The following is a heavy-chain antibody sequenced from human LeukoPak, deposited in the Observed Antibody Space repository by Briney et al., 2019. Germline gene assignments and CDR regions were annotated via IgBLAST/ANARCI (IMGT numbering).Heavy chain of an antibody. Sequence: GGSLRLSCAASGFTFSSYWMSWVRQAPGKGLEGVADIKEDGSEKYYADSVKGRFTISRDNDRNSLFLQMNRLRAEDAAVYYCAREWAERRRKGLRMVVTPAGFDPWGQGTLVTVSS. CDR1: GFTFSSYW. J-gene: IGHJ5*02. CDR2: IKEDGSEK. D-gene: IGHD4-23*01. CDR3: AREWAERRRKGLRMVVTPAGFDP. V-gene: IGHV3-7*01.